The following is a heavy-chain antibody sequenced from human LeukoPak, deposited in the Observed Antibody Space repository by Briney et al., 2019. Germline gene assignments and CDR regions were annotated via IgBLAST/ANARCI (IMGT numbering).Heavy chain of an antibody. D-gene: IGHD3-10*01. J-gene: IGHJ6*02. V-gene: IGHV4-59*01. CDR1: GGSISSYY. CDR3: ARSRSLLLWFDRGYGMDV. CDR2: IYYSGST. Sequence: PSETLSLTCTVSGGSISSYYWSWIRQPPGKGLEWIGYIYYSGSTNYNPSLKSRVTISVDTSKNQFSLKLSSVTAADTAVYYCARSRSLLLWFDRGYGMDVWGQGTTVTVSS.